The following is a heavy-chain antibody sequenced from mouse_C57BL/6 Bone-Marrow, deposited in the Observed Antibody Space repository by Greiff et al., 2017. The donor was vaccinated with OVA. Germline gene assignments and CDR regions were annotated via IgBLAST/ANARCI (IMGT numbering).Heavy chain of an antibody. Sequence: EVKLMESGPGLVKPSQSLSLTCSVTGYSITSGYYWTWIRQFPGNKLEWMGYISYDGSNNYNPSLKNRISITRDTSKNQFFLKLNSVTTEDTATYYCARDPVYDGYYYDYWGQGTSVTVSS. CDR2: ISYDGSN. CDR3: ARDPVYDGYYYDY. J-gene: IGHJ4*01. CDR1: GYSITSGYY. D-gene: IGHD2-3*01. V-gene: IGHV3-6*01.